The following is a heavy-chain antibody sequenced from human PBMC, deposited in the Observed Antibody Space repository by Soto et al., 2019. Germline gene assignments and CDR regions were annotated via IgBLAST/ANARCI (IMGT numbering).Heavy chain of an antibody. CDR1: GYTFTSYY. V-gene: IGHV1-46*01. CDR3: ARAPTIVVAPRSGWFDP. CDR2: INPSGGST. Sequence: ASVKVSCKASGYTFTSYYMHWVRQAPGQGLEWMGIINPSGGSTSYEQKFQGRVTMTRDTSTSTVYMERSSLRSEDTAVYYCARAPTIVVAPRSGWFDPWGQGTLVTVSS. D-gene: IGHD3-22*01. J-gene: IGHJ5*02.